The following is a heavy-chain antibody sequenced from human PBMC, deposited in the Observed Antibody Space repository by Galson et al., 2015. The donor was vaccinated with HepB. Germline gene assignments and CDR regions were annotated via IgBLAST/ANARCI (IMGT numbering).Heavy chain of an antibody. CDR3: ARDWDYYDSSGHSFAAFDI. CDR1: GGTFSSYT. CDR2: IIPILSIA. J-gene: IGHJ3*02. V-gene: IGHV1-69*04. D-gene: IGHD3-22*01. Sequence: SVKVSCKASGGTFSSYTISWVRQAPGQGLEWMGRIIPILSIANYAQKFQGRVTITADKSTSTAYMELSSLRSEDTAVYYCARDWDYYDSSGHSFAAFDIWGQGTMVTVSS.